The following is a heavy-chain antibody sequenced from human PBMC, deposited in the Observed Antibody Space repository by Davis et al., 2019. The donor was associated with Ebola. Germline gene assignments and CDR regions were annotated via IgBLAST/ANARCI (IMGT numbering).Heavy chain of an antibody. V-gene: IGHV3-7*03. Sequence: GGSLRLSCAASGFTFSDYWMTWVRQPPGKGLEWVANIKQDGSEKYYVDSVKGRFTISRDNAKNSLYLQMNSLRAEDTAVYYCARHDYGDSHFDYWGQGTLVTVSS. CDR3: ARHDYGDSHFDY. CDR1: GFTFSDYW. J-gene: IGHJ4*02. D-gene: IGHD4-17*01. CDR2: IKQDGSEK.